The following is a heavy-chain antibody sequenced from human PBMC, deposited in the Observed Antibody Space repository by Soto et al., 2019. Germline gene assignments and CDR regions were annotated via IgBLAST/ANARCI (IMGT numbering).Heavy chain of an antibody. J-gene: IGHJ6*02. V-gene: IGHV1-2*02. Sequence: QVQLVQSGAEVKKTGASVKVSCKASGYTFIGYYIHWVRQAPGQGLEWMGWINPNSGGSNYAQRFQGRVTMTRDRSVSTGSMGLSRLKSDATAVNYCSRVGGGLASLGYYGMDVGGQGTTVTVSS. CDR2: INPNSGGS. D-gene: IGHD3-10*01. CDR1: GYTFIGYY. CDR3: SRVGGGLASLGYYGMDV.